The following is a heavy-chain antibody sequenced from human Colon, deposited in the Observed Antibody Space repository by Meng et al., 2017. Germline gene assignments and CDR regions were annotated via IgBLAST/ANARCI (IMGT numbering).Heavy chain of an antibody. D-gene: IGHD1-26*01. J-gene: IGHJ4*02. V-gene: IGHV4-4*03. CDR2: IYLSGSP. Sequence: QSELKGSGPGLLEPLGTMSLTCAVSGRSISSSNYWSWVRQPPGKGLEWIGQIYLSGSPSYNPSLESRVTISVDTSKNQLSLKLSSVTAGDTAVYYCAGGPWEFDYWGRGILVTVSS. CDR1: GRSISSSNY. CDR3: AGGPWEFDY.